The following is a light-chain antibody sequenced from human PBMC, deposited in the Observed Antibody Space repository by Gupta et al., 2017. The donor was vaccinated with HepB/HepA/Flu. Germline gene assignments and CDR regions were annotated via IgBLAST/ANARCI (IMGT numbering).Light chain of an antibody. CDR1: QSVSSNY. CDR3: QQYGNSPQT. Sequence: IVLTQSPGTLSLSPGERATLSCRASQSVSSNYLAWYQQKPGQSPRLLIYGASSRATGIPDRFSGSGSETDFALTISRLEPEDFAAYYCQQYGNSPQTFGQGTKVEIE. J-gene: IGKJ1*01. CDR2: GAS. V-gene: IGKV3-20*01.